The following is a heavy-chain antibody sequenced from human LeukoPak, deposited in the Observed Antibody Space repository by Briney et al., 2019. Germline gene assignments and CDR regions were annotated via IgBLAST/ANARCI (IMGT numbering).Heavy chain of an antibody. J-gene: IGHJ5*02. D-gene: IGHD6-13*01. CDR1: GGTFSSYP. CDR3: ACQKRLYSSSWGRADWFDP. V-gene: IGHV1-69*05. Sequence: GSSVKVSCKASGGTFSSYPISWVRQAPGQGLEWMGGIIPIFGTANYAQKFQGRVTITTDESTSTAYMELSSLRSEDTAVYYCACQKRLYSSSWGRADWFDPWGQGTLVTVSS. CDR2: IIPIFGTA.